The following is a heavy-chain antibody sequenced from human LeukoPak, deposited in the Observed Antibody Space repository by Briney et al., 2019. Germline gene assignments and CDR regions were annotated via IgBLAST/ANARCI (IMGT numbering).Heavy chain of an antibody. CDR2: FDPEDGET. Sequence: GASVTVSCKVSGYTLTELSMHWVRQAPGKGLEWMGGFDPEDGETIYAQKFQGRVTMTEDTSTDTAYMELSSLRSEDTAVYYCATYPRRSVVVPAAIRSSWTFDYWGQGTLVTVSS. CDR3: ATYPRRSVVVPAAIRSSWTFDY. J-gene: IGHJ4*02. V-gene: IGHV1-24*01. CDR1: GYTLTELS. D-gene: IGHD2-2*02.